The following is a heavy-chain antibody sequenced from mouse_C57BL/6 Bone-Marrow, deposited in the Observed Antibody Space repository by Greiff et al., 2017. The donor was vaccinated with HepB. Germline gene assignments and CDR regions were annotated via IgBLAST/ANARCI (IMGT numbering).Heavy chain of an antibody. V-gene: IGHV14-2*01. D-gene: IGHD1-1*01. CDR1: GFNIKDYY. CDR2: IDPEDGET. J-gene: IGHJ1*03. CDR3: ARGYYGSSYDWYFDV. Sequence: EVQLQESGAELVKPGASVKLSCTASGFNIKDYYMHWVKQRTEQGLEWIGRIDPEDGETKYAPKFQGKATITADTTSNTAYLQLSSLTSEDTAVYYCARGYYGSSYDWYFDVWGTGTTVTVSS.